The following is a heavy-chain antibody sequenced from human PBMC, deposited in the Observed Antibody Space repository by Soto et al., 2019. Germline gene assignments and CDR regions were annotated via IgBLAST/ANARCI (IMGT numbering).Heavy chain of an antibody. V-gene: IGHV3-30-3*01. Sequence: QVQLVESGGGVVQPGRSLRLSCAASGFTFSSYAMHWVRQAPGKGLEWVAVISYDGSNKYYADSVKGRFTISRDNSKNTLYLQMNRLRAEDTAVYYCARAELDTAMVDYWGQGTLVTVSS. CDR3: ARAELDTAMVDY. CDR2: ISYDGSNK. J-gene: IGHJ4*02. CDR1: GFTFSSYA. D-gene: IGHD5-18*01.